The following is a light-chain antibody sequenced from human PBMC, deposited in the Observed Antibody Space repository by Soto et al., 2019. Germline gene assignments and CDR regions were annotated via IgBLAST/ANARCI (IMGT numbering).Light chain of an antibody. CDR1: SSNIGGNS. J-gene: IGLJ1*01. V-gene: IGLV1-51*01. Sequence: QSLLPQPPSVSSAPGDMVTISCSGSSSNIGGNSVSWYQQLPGTAPKLLIYDDNKRPSGIPDRFSGSKSGTSATLGITGFQTGDEADYYCGSWDSSLSHYVFGTGTKVTVL. CDR2: DDN. CDR3: GSWDSSLSHYV.